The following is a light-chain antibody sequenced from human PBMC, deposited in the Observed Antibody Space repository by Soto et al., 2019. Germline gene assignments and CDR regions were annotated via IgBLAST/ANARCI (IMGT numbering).Light chain of an antibody. Sequence: QSVLTQPHSVSGDPGQRVTISCTGSSSNIGAGYDVHWYQQLPGTAPKLLIYGNSNRPSGVPDRFSGSKSGTSASLAITGLQAEDEADYYCQSYDSSLSGYVVGTGTKVTVL. V-gene: IGLV1-40*01. CDR3: QSYDSSLSGYV. J-gene: IGLJ1*01. CDR1: SSNIGAGYD. CDR2: GNS.